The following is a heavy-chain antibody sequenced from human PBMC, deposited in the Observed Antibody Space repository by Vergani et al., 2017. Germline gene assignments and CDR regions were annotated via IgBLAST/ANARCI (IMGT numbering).Heavy chain of an antibody. V-gene: IGHV3-30*02. CDR1: GFTFSNYG. J-gene: IGHJ4*02. CDR2: IRYDGSNT. D-gene: IGHD6-19*01. CDR3: ARDTVTGSRYFDY. Sequence: QVQLVESGGGVVQPGGSLRLSCGASGFTFSNYGMHWVRQAPGKGLEWVTFIRYDGSNTYYADSVKGRFTVTRDNSKNTLFLQRKSLRPEDTAVYYCARDTVTGSRYFDYWGQGTLVTVSS.